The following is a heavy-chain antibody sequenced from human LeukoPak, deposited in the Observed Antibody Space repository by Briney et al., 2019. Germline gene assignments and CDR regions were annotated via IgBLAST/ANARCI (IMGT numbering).Heavy chain of an antibody. Sequence: SETLSLTCTVSGGSISSYYWTWIRQPAGKGLEWIGRIYTTGSTNYNPSLNSRVTMSVDTSKNQFSPKLRSVTAADTAVYYCARQLAVAGKAGFDYWGQGTLVTVSS. V-gene: IGHV4-4*07. CDR2: IYTTGST. CDR3: ARQLAVAGKAGFDY. D-gene: IGHD6-19*01. CDR1: GGSISSYY. J-gene: IGHJ4*02.